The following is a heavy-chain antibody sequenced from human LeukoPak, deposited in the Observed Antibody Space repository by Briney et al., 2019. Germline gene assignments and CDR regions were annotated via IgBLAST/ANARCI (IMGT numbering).Heavy chain of an antibody. V-gene: IGHV3-21*01. CDR1: GFTFSSYW. CDR2: LSGSGGNT. J-gene: IGHJ4*02. CDR3: ASHPFRGSPLGWY. D-gene: IGHD7-27*01. Sequence: GGSLRLSCAASGFTFSSYWMHWVRQAPGKGLEWVSCLSGSGGNTVYADSVKGRFTISRDNAKNSLYLQMNSLRAEDTAVYYCASHPFRGSPLGWYWGQGTLVTVSS.